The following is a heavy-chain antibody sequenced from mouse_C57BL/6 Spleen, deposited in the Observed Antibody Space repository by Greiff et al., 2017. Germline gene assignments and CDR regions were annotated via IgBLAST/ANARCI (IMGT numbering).Heavy chain of an antibody. Sequence: VMLVESGPELVKPGASVKISCKASGYAFSSSWMNWVKQRPGKGLEWIGRIYPGDGDTNYNGKFKGKATLTADKSSSTAYMQLSSLTSEDSAVYFCAREPVYYFDYWGQGTTRTVSS. J-gene: IGHJ2*01. CDR3: AREPVYYFDY. CDR2: IYPGDGDT. CDR1: GYAFSSSW. V-gene: IGHV1-82*01.